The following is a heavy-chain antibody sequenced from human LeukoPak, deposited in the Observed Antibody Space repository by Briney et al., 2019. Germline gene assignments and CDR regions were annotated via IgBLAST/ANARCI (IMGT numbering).Heavy chain of an antibody. Sequence: PSQTLSLTCAVSGGSISSGGYSWSWIRQPPGKGLEWIGYIYHSGSTYYNPSLKSRVTISVDRSKNQFSLKLSSVTAADTAVYYCPSLRDGFPWVDYWGQGTLVTVSP. CDR1: GGSISSGGYS. V-gene: IGHV4-30-2*01. D-gene: IGHD3-16*01. J-gene: IGHJ4*02. CDR2: IYHSGST. CDR3: PSLRDGFPWVDY.